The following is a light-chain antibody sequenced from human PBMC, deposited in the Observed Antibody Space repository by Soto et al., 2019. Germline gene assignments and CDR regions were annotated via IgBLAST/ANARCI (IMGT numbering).Light chain of an antibody. CDR2: AAS. V-gene: IGKV1-39*01. Sequence: DIQLTQSPSPLSASVGDRVAITCLASQSISTYLNWYQQKPGKAPKVLIYAASNLQSGVPPRFSGSGSGTDFTLTISSLQPEDVATYFCHQSYRTPITFGQGTRLEIK. J-gene: IGKJ5*01. CDR3: HQSYRTPIT. CDR1: QSISTY.